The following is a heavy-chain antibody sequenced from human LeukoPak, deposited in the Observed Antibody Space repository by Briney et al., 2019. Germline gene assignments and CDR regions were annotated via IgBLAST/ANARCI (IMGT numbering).Heavy chain of an antibody. V-gene: IGHV3-74*01. CDR1: GFTFRSYW. D-gene: IGHD5-18*01. Sequence: GGSLRLSCAASGFTFRSYWMHWVRQAPGKGLVWVSRINSDGSSTSYADSVKGRFTISRDNSKNSLYLQMNSLRNDDTALYYCARDTEGYIYGYYYYGMDVWGQGTTVTVSS. CDR2: INSDGSST. CDR3: ARDTEGYIYGYYYYGMDV. J-gene: IGHJ6*02.